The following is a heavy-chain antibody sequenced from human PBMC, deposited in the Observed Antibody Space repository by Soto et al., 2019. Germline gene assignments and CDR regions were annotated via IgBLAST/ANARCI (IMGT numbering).Heavy chain of an antibody. Sequence: PSETRSLTCSVCGGSLSGSCCSWIRQSPGKELGWIASISYTGSATYNPSLKSRATLSVETSENQFSLKLTSLTPADTAAYYCATGGGWLQNPNLPGIYYDYWGQGAQDTVS. CDR1: GGSLSGSC. CDR2: ISYTGSA. J-gene: IGHJ4*02. D-gene: IGHD6-19*01. CDR3: ATGGGWLQNPNLPGIYYDY. V-gene: IGHV4-59*01.